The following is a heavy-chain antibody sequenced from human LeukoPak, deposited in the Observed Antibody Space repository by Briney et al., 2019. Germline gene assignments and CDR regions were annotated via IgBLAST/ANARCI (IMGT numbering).Heavy chain of an antibody. V-gene: IGHV1-69*04. CDR3: ARDSIAVAGTVFDY. D-gene: IGHD6-19*01. CDR2: IIPILGIA. CDR1: GGTFSSYA. Sequence: SVKVSCKASGGTFSSYAISWVRQAPGQGLEWMGRIIPILGIANYAQKFQGRVTITADKSTSTAYMELSSLRSEDTAVYYCARDSIAVAGTVFDYWGQGTLVTVSS. J-gene: IGHJ4*02.